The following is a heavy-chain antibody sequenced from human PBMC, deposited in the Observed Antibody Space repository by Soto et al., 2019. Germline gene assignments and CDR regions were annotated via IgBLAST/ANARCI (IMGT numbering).Heavy chain of an antibody. CDR1: GYTFTTYD. J-gene: IGHJ6*02. V-gene: IGHV1-18*01. D-gene: IGHD2-8*01. Sequence: ASVKVSCKGSGYTFTTYDISWVRQAPGQGLEWMGRISTYNGNTNYPQSLQGRLTMTTDTSTTTAYMELRSLRSDDTAVYYCARDPYHVLMVNDPNLYGMDVWGQGTTVTVSS. CDR2: ISTYNGNT. CDR3: ARDPYHVLMVNDPNLYGMDV.